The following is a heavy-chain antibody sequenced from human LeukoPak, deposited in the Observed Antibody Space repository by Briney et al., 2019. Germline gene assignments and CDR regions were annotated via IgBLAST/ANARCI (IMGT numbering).Heavy chain of an antibody. CDR2: ISSSGTTI. D-gene: IGHD3-22*01. Sequence: GGSLRLSCAASGFTFSSCEMNWVRQAPGKGLEWVSYISSSGTTIYYADSVKGRFTISRDNAKNSLCLQMNSLRAEDTAVYYCVGHYCGTSGCFDYWGQGTLVTVSS. V-gene: IGHV3-48*03. J-gene: IGHJ4*02. CDR3: VGHYCGTSGCFDY. CDR1: GFTFSSCE.